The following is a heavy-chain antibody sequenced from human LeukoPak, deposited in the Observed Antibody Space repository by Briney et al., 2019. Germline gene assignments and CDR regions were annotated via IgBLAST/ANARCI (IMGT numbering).Heavy chain of an antibody. D-gene: IGHD6-13*01. CDR2: IYWNDDK. J-gene: IGHJ4*02. CDR1: GYSISSGYY. V-gene: IGHV2-5*01. Sequence: TLSLTCAVSGYSISSGYYWGWIRQPPGKALEWLALIYWNDDKRYSPSLKSRLTITKDTSKNQVVLTMTNMDPVDTATYYCALEIAAAGTSYFDYWGQGTLVTVSS. CDR3: ALEIAAAGTSYFDY.